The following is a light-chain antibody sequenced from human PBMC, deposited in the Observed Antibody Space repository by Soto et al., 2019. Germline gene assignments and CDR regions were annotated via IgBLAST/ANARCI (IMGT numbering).Light chain of an antibody. J-gene: IGLJ3*02. CDR3: NSYTTSGTRV. V-gene: IGLV2-14*01. CDR1: SSDIGNYNY. Sequence: QSALTQPASVSGSPGQSIAISCTGTSSDIGNYNYVSWYQQHPGKAPKLIIYDVSNRPSGVSDRFSGSKSGNTASLTISGLQAEDEADYYCNSYTTSGTRVLGGGTKLTVL. CDR2: DVS.